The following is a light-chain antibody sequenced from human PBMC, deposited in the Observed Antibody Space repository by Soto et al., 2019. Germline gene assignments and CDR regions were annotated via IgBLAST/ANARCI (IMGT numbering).Light chain of an antibody. J-gene: IGKJ1*01. CDR3: QKYNSAPWT. CDR2: TAS. Sequence: DIQMTQSPSSLSASVGDRVTITCRASQAIGTYLAWYQQKPGKVPKLLIYTASTVHSGVPFRFSGSGSGTDFTLTISSLQPEDGATYYCQKYNSAPWTFGQGTKVEI. CDR1: QAIGTY. V-gene: IGKV1-27*01.